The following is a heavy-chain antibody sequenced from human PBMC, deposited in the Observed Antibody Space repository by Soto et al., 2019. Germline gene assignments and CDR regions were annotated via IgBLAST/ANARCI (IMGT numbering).Heavy chain of an antibody. CDR2: FVPMFGSA. Sequence: QVQLVQSGAEVKKPGSSVKVSCKPSGTTFDSFTFAWVRQAPGQGLEWLGGFVPMFGSASIAQRFRGRVRITADASTGTGYMELSDLRSDDSAIYYYAREDDTTGHYSWFDPWGPGTLVTVSS. D-gene: IGHD3-9*01. CDR3: AREDDTTGHYSWFDP. CDR1: GTTFDSFT. J-gene: IGHJ5*02. V-gene: IGHV1-69*01.